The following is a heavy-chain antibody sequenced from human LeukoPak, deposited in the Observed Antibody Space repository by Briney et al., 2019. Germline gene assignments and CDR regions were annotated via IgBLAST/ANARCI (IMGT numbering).Heavy chain of an antibody. CDR1: GFTFDDYA. D-gene: IGHD6-19*01. Sequence: PGGSLRLSCAASGFTFDDYAMHWVRQAPGKGLEWVSLISGDGGSTYYADSVKGRFTISRENAKNSLYLQMNSLRAGDTAVYYCVRGLGGWGFDYWGQGALVTVSS. J-gene: IGHJ4*02. V-gene: IGHV3-43*02. CDR3: VRGLGGWGFDY. CDR2: ISGDGGST.